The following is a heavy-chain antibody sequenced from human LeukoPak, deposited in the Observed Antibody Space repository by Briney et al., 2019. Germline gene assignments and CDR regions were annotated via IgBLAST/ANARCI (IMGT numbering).Heavy chain of an antibody. Sequence: ASVKVSCKASGYTFTSYYMHWVRQAPGQGLEWMGIINPSGGSTSYAQKFQGRVTMTRDMSTSTVYMELSSLRSEDTAVYYCARAGRGWLQLKAFDIWGQGTMVTVSS. V-gene: IGHV1-46*01. CDR1: GYTFTSYY. CDR2: INPSGGST. CDR3: ARAGRGWLQLKAFDI. J-gene: IGHJ3*02. D-gene: IGHD5-24*01.